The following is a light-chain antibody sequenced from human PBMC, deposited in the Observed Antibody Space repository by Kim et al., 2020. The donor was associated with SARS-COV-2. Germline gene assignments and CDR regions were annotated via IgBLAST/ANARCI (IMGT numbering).Light chain of an antibody. J-gene: IGLJ2*01. CDR1: KLGDKY. V-gene: IGLV3-1*01. CDR3: QAWDSSTLV. Sequence: CPGQTASITCSGDKLGDKYACCYKQKPDQSPVLIIYQDSMRPSGIPERFSAANSGNTATLTISGTQAMDEAVYYCQAWDSSTLVFGGGTQLTVL. CDR2: QDS.